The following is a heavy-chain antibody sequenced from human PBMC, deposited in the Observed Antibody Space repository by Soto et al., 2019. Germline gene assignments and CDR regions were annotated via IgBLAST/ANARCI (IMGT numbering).Heavy chain of an antibody. V-gene: IGHV3-9*01. Sequence: EGQLVESGGGLVQPGRSLRLSCAASGFTFDDYAMHWVRQAPGKGLEWVSGISWNSGSIGYADSVKGRFTISRDNAKNSLYLQMNSLRAEETALYYCAKDTDYDFWSGYYMTPGWDYWGQGTLVTVSS. J-gene: IGHJ4*02. CDR3: AKDTDYDFWSGYYMTPGWDY. CDR1: GFTFDDYA. CDR2: ISWNSGSI. D-gene: IGHD3-3*01.